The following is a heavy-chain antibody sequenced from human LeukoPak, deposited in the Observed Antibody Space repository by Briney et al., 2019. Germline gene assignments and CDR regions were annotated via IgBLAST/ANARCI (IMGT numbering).Heavy chain of an antibody. J-gene: IGHJ6*02. CDR1: GYTFTSYA. D-gene: IGHD5-12*01. V-gene: IGHV1-3*01. Sequence: ASVKVSCKASGYTFTSYAMHWVRQAPGQRLEWMGWINAGNGNTKYSQKFQGRVTMTTDTSASTAYMELWSLRSDDTAVYYCARVRVATIGAYYYYAMDVWGQGTTVTVSS. CDR3: ARVRVATIGAYYYYAMDV. CDR2: INAGNGNT.